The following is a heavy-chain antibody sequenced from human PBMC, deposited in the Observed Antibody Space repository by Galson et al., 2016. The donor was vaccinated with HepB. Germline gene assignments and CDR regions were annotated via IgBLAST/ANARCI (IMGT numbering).Heavy chain of an antibody. V-gene: IGHV3-21*01. CDR2: ISIWGDYM. Sequence: SLRLSCAASGFIFNGYSMHWVRQAPGKGLEWVSSISIWGDYMYYADSVKGRFTISRDNARNSMYLQMNSLRVEDTAVYYCARSKDSRWYSSFDYWGQGTLATVSS. D-gene: IGHD6-13*01. CDR1: GFIFNGYS. CDR3: ARSKDSRWYSSFDY. J-gene: IGHJ4*02.